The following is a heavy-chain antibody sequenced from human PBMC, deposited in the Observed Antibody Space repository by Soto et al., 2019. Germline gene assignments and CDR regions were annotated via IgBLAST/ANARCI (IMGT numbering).Heavy chain of an antibody. CDR2: ISSYNGNT. Sequence: ASVKVSCKASGYTFTTYGISWVRQAPGQGLEWMGWISSYNGNTNYAQRVQDRVTMTTDTSTSTTYMELRSLRSDDTAVYYCARGPRYCSSSICFAGVTWLDPWGQGTLVTVYS. V-gene: IGHV1-18*04. D-gene: IGHD2-2*01. CDR3: ARGPRYCSSSICFAGVTWLDP. J-gene: IGHJ5*02. CDR1: GYTFTTYG.